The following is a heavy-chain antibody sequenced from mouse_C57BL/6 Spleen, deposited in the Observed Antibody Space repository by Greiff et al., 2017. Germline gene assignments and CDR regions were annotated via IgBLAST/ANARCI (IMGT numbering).Heavy chain of an antibody. CDR2: ISNLAYSI. CDR1: GFTFSDYG. D-gene: IGHD2-4*01. J-gene: IGHJ2*01. CDR3: TRHGYDYDYFDY. Sequence: EVKLVESGGGLVQPGGSLTLSCAASGFTFSDYGMAWVRQAPRKGPEWVAFISNLAYSIYYAATVTGRFTISRENDKKALYLEMSRLRSEDTVMYYCTRHGYDYDYFDYWGPGTTLTVSS. V-gene: IGHV5-15*01.